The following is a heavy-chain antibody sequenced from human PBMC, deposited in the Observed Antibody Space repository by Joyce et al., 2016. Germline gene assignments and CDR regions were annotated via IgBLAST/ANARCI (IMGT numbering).Heavy chain of an antibody. J-gene: IGHJ6*02. Sequence: EVQLVESGGGLMQPGGSLRLSCAASGFTVSDIYMTWVRQAPGKGLEWVSVIFSDGSTYYADSVKGRFTISRDNFMLYLQMNSLRAEDTAVYYCARDHRYRGSYYYGLDVWGQGTTVIVSS. CDR2: IFSDGST. D-gene: IGHD3-10*01. CDR3: ARDHRYRGSYYYGLDV. V-gene: IGHV3-53*01. CDR1: GFTVSDIY.